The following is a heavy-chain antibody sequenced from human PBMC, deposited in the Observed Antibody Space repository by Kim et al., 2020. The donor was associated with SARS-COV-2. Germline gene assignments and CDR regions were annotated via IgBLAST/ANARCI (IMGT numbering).Heavy chain of an antibody. J-gene: IGHJ3*02. Sequence: GGSLRLSCAASGFTFDDYAMHWVRQAPGKGLEWVSLISGDGGSTYYADSVKGRFTISRDNSKNSLYLQMNSLRTEDTALYYCAKAPYDSSRWVVAFDIWGQGTMVTVSS. CDR1: GFTFDDYA. D-gene: IGHD3-22*01. CDR2: ISGDGGST. CDR3: AKAPYDSSRWVVAFDI. V-gene: IGHV3-43*02.